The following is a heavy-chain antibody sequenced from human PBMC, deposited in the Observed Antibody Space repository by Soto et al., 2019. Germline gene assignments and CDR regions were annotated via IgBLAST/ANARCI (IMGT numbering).Heavy chain of an antibody. CDR2: IYHSGST. D-gene: IGHD5-18*01. J-gene: IGHJ5*02. CDR3: ARGRGAMALNWFDP. V-gene: IGHV4-30-2*01. CDR1: GGSISSGGYS. Sequence: SETLSLTCAVSGGSISSGGYSWSWIRQPPGKGLEWIGYIYHSGSTNYNPSLKSRVAISVDTSKNQFSLKLSSVTAADTAVYYCARGRGAMALNWFDPWGQGTLVTVSS.